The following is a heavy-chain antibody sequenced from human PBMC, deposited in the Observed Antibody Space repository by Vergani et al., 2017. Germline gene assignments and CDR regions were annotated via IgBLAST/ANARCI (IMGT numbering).Heavy chain of an antibody. V-gene: IGHV1-69*13. CDR1: GYTFTSYG. CDR2: IIPIFGTA. D-gene: IGHD2-2*01. CDR3: ARDRIVVVPAANIRGYYYYGMDV. Sequence: QVQLVQSGAEVKKPGASVKVSCKASGYTFTSYGISWVRQAPGQGLEWMGGIIPIFGTANYAQKFQGRVTITADDSTSTAYMELSSLRSADTAVYYCARDRIVVVPAANIRGYYYYGMDVWGQGTTVTVSS. J-gene: IGHJ6*02.